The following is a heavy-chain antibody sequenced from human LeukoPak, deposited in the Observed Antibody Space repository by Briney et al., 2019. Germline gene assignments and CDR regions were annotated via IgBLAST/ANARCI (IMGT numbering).Heavy chain of an antibody. Sequence: SETLSLTCTVSGGSMSGYFWTWIRQPPGKGLEWIGDISFSGTTKNTPSLNSRVTISVDTSKNHFSLMLSSMTAADTAVYYCARQGGGNSGVFDYWGLGTLVTVSS. D-gene: IGHD4-23*01. CDR2: ISFSGTT. J-gene: IGHJ4*02. CDR3: ARQGGGNSGVFDY. V-gene: IGHV4-59*08. CDR1: GGSMSGYF.